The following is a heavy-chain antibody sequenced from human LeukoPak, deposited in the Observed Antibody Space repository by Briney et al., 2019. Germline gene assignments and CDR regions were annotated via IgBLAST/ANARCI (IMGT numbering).Heavy chain of an antibody. CDR3: ARRPKRRGIKGYCSSTSCYQTNAFDI. CDR2: INHSGST. J-gene: IGHJ3*02. Sequence: SETLSLTCAVYGGSFSCYYWSWIRQPPGKGLEWIGEINHSGSTNYNPSLKSRVTISVDTSKNQFSLKLSSVTAADTAVYYCARRPKRRGIKGYCSSTSCYQTNAFDIWGQGTMVTVSS. V-gene: IGHV4-34*01. D-gene: IGHD2-2*01. CDR1: GGSFSCYY.